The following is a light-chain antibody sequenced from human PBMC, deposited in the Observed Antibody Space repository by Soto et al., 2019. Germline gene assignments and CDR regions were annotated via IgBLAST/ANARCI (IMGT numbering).Light chain of an antibody. V-gene: IGKV1-5*03. J-gene: IGKJ1*01. CDR1: QTISSW. Sequence: DIQMTQSPSTLSGSVGDRVTITCRASQTISSWLAWYQQKPGKAPKLLIYKASTLKSGVPSRFSGSRSVTEFILTISSLQPDDFATYYCQHYNSYSEAFVQGTKVELK. CDR3: QHYNSYSEA. CDR2: KAS.